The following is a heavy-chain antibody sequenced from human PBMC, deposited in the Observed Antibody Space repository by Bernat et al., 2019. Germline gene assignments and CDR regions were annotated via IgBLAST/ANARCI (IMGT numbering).Heavy chain of an antibody. J-gene: IGHJ4*02. CDR2: ITGSGGKT. Sequence: EVHLLESGGGLVQPGESLRLSCAASGFTFSSYAMSWVRQAPGKGLEWVSGITGSGGKTYHADSVKGRFTISRDNSKNTLYLQMNSLRAEDTAVYYCAKDEGGPGDYWGQGTLVTVSS. CDR1: GFTFSSYA. CDR3: AKDEGGPGDY. D-gene: IGHD3-16*01. V-gene: IGHV3-23*01.